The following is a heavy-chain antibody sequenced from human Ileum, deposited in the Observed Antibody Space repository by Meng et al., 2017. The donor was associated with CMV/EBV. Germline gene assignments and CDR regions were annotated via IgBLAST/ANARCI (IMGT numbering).Heavy chain of an antibody. Sequence: LRLQGSGPGLVKPSETLSLTCTVSGASISRSTYYWGWIRQPPGKGLEWIGSIYYSGGTYYNPSLKSRVTISVDTSKNQFSLKLNPVTAADTAVYYCASGDSLRAVDFWGQGTLVTVSS. J-gene: IGHJ4*02. D-gene: IGHD2-21*02. CDR2: IYYSGGT. CDR1: GASISRSTYY. CDR3: ASGDSLRAVDF. V-gene: IGHV4-39*07.